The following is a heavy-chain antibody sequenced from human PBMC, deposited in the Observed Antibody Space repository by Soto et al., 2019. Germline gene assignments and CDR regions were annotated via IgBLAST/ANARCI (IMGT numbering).Heavy chain of an antibody. CDR2: TYHSGST. J-gene: IGHJ4*02. V-gene: IGHV4-59*06. CDR1: SAPITKYY. CDR3: AREVNCSSTSCYHGGFDY. D-gene: IGHD2-2*01. Sequence: PSETLSLTCTVSSAPITKYYWGWVRQAPGRGLEWIGYTYHSGSTYYSPSLKSRVTISVDTSKNQFSLKLSSVTAADTAVYYCAREVNCSSTSCYHGGFDYWGQGTLVTV.